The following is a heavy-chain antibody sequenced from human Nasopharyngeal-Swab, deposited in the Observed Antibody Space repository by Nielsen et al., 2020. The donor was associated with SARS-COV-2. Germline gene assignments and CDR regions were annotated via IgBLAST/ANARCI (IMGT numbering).Heavy chain of an antibody. V-gene: IGHV3-48*04. CDR1: GFTFSRYS. CDR3: VREVNSGVYYFDS. CDR2: VTGSGNTL. J-gene: IGHJ4*02. Sequence: GGSLRLSCSTSGFTFSRYSMNWVRQAPGKGLEWVSYVTGSGNTLYYAASVKGRFTCSRDNAKNSLHLQMNSLGVEDTAVYYCVREVNSGVYYFDSWGQGTLVTVSS. D-gene: IGHD6-19*01.